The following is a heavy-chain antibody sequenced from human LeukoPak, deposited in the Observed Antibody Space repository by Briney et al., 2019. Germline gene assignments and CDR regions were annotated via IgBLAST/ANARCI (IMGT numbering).Heavy chain of an antibody. D-gene: IGHD6-19*01. J-gene: IGHJ3*02. CDR2: IYYSGST. Sequence: PSENLSLTCTVSGGSISSYDWSWIRLPPGKGLEWIGYIYYSGSTNYNPSLKSRVTISVDTSKNQFSLKLSSVTAADTAVYYCASGSGWPDAFDIWGQGTMVTVS. V-gene: IGHV4-59*01. CDR3: ASGSGWPDAFDI. CDR1: GGSISSYD.